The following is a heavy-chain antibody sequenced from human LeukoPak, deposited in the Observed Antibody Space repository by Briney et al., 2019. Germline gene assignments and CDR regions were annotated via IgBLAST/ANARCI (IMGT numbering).Heavy chain of an antibody. Sequence: GGSLRLSCAASGFTFSSYAMHWVRQAPGKGLEWVAVISYDGSNKYYADSVKGRFTISRDNSKNTLYLQMNSLRAEDTAVYYCAKGPDDYGDYALNYWGQGTLVTVSS. V-gene: IGHV3-30-3*01. J-gene: IGHJ4*02. CDR2: ISYDGSNK. CDR3: AKGPDDYGDYALNY. D-gene: IGHD4-17*01. CDR1: GFTFSSYA.